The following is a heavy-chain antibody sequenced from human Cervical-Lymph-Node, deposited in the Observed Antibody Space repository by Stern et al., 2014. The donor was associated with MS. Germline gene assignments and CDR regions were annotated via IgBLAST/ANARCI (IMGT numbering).Heavy chain of an antibody. J-gene: IGHJ6*02. Sequence: QVQLVQSGGGVVQPGRSLRLSCAASGFTFSSYGMHWVRQAPGKGLEWVAVISYDGSNEYYADSVKGRFTISRDNSKNTLFLQMNSLRAEDTAVYYCAKDRYRSGYYYYDMDVWGQGTTVTVSS. CDR2: ISYDGSNE. CDR1: GFTFSSYG. D-gene: IGHD3-3*01. V-gene: IGHV3-30*18. CDR3: AKDRYRSGYYYYDMDV.